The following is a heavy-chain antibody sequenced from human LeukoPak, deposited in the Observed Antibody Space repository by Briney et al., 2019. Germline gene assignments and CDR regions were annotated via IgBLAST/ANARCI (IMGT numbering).Heavy chain of an antibody. CDR1: GGSISSYY. V-gene: IGHV4-4*07. Sequence: SETLSLTCTVSGGSISSYYWSWIRQPAGRGLEWIGRIYTSGGTNYNPSLKSRVTMSVDTSKNQFSLKLSSVTAADTAVYYCARVSSSPGVLTYYYGMDVWGQGTTITVSS. CDR3: ARVSSSPGVLTYYYGMDV. CDR2: IYTSGGT. D-gene: IGHD2-2*01. J-gene: IGHJ6*02.